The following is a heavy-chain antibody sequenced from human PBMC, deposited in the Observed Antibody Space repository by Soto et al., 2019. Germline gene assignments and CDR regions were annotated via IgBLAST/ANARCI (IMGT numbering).Heavy chain of an antibody. CDR2: IKEDGSEQ. Sequence: EVQLVESGGGLVQPGGSLRLSCAASGFTFSSYCMTWVRQAPGKGLEWVAKIKEDGSEQNYVDSVKGRFTISRDNAKSSLYLQMNSVRVDGTAMYYCTRNQVKADYWGQGTLVTVSS. CDR3: TRNQVKADY. CDR1: GFTFSSYC. V-gene: IGHV3-7*01. J-gene: IGHJ4*02.